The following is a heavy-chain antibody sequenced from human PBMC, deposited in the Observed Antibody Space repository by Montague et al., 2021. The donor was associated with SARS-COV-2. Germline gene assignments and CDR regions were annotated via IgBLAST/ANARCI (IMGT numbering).Heavy chain of an antibody. CDR3: ARGVITPDY. D-gene: IGHD2-21*01. J-gene: IGHJ4*02. CDR1: GFTFTSYA. CDR2: IVDSDSST. V-gene: IGHV3-23*01. Sequence: SLRLSCAVSGFTFTSYAMSWVRQAPGKGLELVSGIVDSDSSTHYXDSVKGRFTISRDNSKNMVYLQMNSLRAEDTAVYYCARGVITPDYWGQGTLVTVSS.